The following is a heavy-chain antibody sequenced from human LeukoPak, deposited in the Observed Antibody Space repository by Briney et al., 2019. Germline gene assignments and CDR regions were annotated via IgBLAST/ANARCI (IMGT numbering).Heavy chain of an antibody. V-gene: IGHV3-66*01. CDR3: AGSLAYCGGDCRLGDY. CDR2: MYSVGST. CDR1: GFTVSNNY. Sequence: PGGSLRLSCAASGFTVSNNYMTWVRQPPGKGREWVSVMYSVGSTYYADSVKGRFTISRDNSKNTLYLQMNSLRAEDTAVYYCAGSLAYCGGDCRLGDYWGQGTLVTVSS. D-gene: IGHD2-21*02. J-gene: IGHJ4*02.